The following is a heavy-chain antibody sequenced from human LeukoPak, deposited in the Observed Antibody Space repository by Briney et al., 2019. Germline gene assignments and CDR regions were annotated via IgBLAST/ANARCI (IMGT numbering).Heavy chain of an antibody. CDR3: ARHIVVVTALDY. V-gene: IGHV4-39*01. D-gene: IGHD2-21*02. Sequence: PSETLSLTCTVSGGSISSSSYYWGWIRQPPGKGLEWIGRIYYSGSTYYNPSLKSRVTISVDTSKNQFSLKLSSVTAADTAVYYCARHIVVVTALDYWGQGTLVTVSS. CDR1: GGSISSSSYY. J-gene: IGHJ4*02. CDR2: IYYSGST.